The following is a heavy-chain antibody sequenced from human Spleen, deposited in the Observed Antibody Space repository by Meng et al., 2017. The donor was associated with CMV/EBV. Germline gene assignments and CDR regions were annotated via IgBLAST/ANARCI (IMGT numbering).Heavy chain of an antibody. CDR3: ARAPVGFLEWNTFDY. CDR1: GFTFSSYG. D-gene: IGHD3-3*01. J-gene: IGHJ4*02. CDR2: MSKDGSNK. Sequence: GGSLRLSCAASGFTFSSYGMHWVRQAPGKGLEWVAVMSKDGSNKYYADSVKGRFTISRDNSKNTLYLQMNSLRAEDTAVYYCARAPVGFLEWNTFDYWGQGTLVTVSS. V-gene: IGHV3-30*19.